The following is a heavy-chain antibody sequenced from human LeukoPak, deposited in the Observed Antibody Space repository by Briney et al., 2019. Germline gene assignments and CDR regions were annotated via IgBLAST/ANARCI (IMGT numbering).Heavy chain of an antibody. CDR3: ARRYLGELLNFDY. Sequence: GASVKVSCKASGYTFTSYDINWVRQAPGQGLELMGWINTNTGNPTYAQGFTGRFVFSLDTSVSTAYLQISSLKAEDTAVYYCARRYLGELLNFDYWGQGTLVTVSS. CDR2: INTNTGNP. V-gene: IGHV7-4-1*02. CDR1: GYTFTSYD. J-gene: IGHJ4*02. D-gene: IGHD1-26*01.